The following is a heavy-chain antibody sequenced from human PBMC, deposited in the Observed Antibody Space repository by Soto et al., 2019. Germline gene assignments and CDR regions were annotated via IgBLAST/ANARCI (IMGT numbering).Heavy chain of an antibody. V-gene: IGHV4-59*08. D-gene: IGHD3-3*01. CDR3: ARLPGSDFWSGYYTGSAFDY. CDR2: IYYSGST. CDR1: GGSISSYY. J-gene: IGHJ4*02. Sequence: SETLSLTCTVSGGSISSYYWSWIRQPPGKGLEWIGYIYYSGSTNYNPSLKSRVTISVDTSKNQFSLKLSSVTAADTAVYYCARLPGSDFWSGYYTGSAFDYWGQGTLVTVSS.